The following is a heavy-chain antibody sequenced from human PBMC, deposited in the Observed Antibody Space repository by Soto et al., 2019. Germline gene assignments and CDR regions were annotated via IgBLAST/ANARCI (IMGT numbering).Heavy chain of an antibody. Sequence: SETLSLTCTVSGASISGFYWSWIRESAGKGLEWIGRIYATGTTDYNPSLKSRVMMSVDTSKKQFSLKLRSVTAADTAVYYCVRDGTKTLRVWFDPWGQGSSVTVSS. D-gene: IGHD1-1*01. CDR2: IYATGTT. CDR1: GASISGFY. CDR3: VRDGTKTLRVWFDP. V-gene: IGHV4-4*07. J-gene: IGHJ5*02.